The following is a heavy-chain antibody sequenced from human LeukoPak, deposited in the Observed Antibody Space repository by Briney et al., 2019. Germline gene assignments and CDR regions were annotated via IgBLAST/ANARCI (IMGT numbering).Heavy chain of an antibody. V-gene: IGHV3-23*01. D-gene: IGHD2-2*01. CDR3: ARELVN. Sequence: GGSLRLSCAASEFPFSNYGMSWVRQAPGKGLEGVSGISTSGGSTYYPDSVKGRFTISRDNAKKSLYLQMNRLRAEDTAVYYCARELVNWGQGTLVTVSS. CDR1: EFPFSNYG. CDR2: ISTSGGST. J-gene: IGHJ4*02.